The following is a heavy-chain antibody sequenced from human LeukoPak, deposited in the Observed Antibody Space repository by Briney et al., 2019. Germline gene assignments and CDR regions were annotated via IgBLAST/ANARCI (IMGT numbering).Heavy chain of an antibody. D-gene: IGHD3-22*01. Sequence: GRSLRLSCAASGFTFSSYGMHWVRQAPGKGLEWVAVISYDGSNKYYADSVKGRFTISRDNSKNTLYLQMNSLRADDTAVYYCAKSDYYDSSGYYYDPNDAFDIWGQGTMVTVSS. V-gene: IGHV3-30*18. CDR2: ISYDGSNK. J-gene: IGHJ3*02. CDR3: AKSDYYDSSGYYYDPNDAFDI. CDR1: GFTFSSYG.